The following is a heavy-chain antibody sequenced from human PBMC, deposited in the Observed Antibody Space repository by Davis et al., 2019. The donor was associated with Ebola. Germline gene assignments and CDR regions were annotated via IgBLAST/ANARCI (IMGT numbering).Heavy chain of an antibody. J-gene: IGHJ1*01. CDR3: ARLGYSSSHIQH. Sequence: PSETLSLTCTVSGGSISSSSHYWGWIRQPPGKGLEWIGSIYYSGSTYYNPSLKSRVTISVDTSKNQFSLKLSSVSAADTAVYYCARLGYSSSHIQHWGQGTLVTVSS. CDR2: IYYSGST. CDR1: GGSISSSSHY. V-gene: IGHV4-39*07. D-gene: IGHD6-13*01.